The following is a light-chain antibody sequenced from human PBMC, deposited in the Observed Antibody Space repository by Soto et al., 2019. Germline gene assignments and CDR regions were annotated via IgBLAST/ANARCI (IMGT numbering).Light chain of an antibody. CDR1: SSNIGAGYD. J-gene: IGLJ2*01. CDR3: QSYDRSLSVV. CDR2: DNN. Sequence: QSVLTQPPSVSGAPGQRVTISCTGSSSNIGAGYDVHWYQQLPGTAPKLLIYDNNNRPSGVPDRFSGSKSGTSASLVITGLQAEDEADYYCQSYDRSLSVVFGGGTKLTVL. V-gene: IGLV1-40*01.